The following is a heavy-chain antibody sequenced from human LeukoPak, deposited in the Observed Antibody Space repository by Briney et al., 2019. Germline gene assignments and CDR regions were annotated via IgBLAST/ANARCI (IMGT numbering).Heavy chain of an antibody. CDR1: GYTFTGYY. Sequence: ASVKVSCKASGYTFTGYYMHWVRQAPGQGLEWMGRINPNSGGTNYAQKFQGRVTMTRDTSISTAYMELRSLRSDDTAVYYCSTIIAAAGKRYFQHWGQGTLVTVSS. CDR2: INPNSGGT. CDR3: STIIAAAGKRYFQH. J-gene: IGHJ1*01. V-gene: IGHV1-2*06. D-gene: IGHD6-13*01.